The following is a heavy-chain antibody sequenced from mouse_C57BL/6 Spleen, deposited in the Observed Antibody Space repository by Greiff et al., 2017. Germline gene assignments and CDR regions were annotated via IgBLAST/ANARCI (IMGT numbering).Heavy chain of an antibody. D-gene: IGHD2-4*01. Sequence: EVMLVESGGGLVKPGGSLKFSCAASGFTFSDYGMHWVRQAPETGLEWVAYISSGSSTIYYADTVKGRFPITGDKAKNTLFLQMTSLRSEDTAMYYCARIYYDYDVRYFAVWGTGTTVTVSS. CDR3: ARIYYDYDVRYFAV. J-gene: IGHJ1*03. CDR1: GFTFSDYG. CDR2: ISSGSSTI. V-gene: IGHV5-17*01.